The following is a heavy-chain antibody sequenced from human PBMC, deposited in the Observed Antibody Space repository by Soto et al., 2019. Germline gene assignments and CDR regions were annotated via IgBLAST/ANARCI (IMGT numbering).Heavy chain of an antibody. V-gene: IGHV1-18*01. Sequence: ASVKVSCKASGYTFTSYGISWVRQAPGQGLEWMGWISAYNGNTNYAQKLQGRVTMTTDTSTSTAYMELRSLRSDDTAVYYCARVTIFGVVVNNWFDPWGQGTMVTVSS. CDR1: GYTFTSYG. J-gene: IGHJ5*02. CDR3: ARVTIFGVVVNNWFDP. D-gene: IGHD3-3*01. CDR2: ISAYNGNT.